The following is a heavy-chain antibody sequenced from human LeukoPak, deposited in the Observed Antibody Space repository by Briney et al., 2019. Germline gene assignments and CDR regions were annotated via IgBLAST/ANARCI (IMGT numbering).Heavy chain of an antibody. CDR3: AKQQNAFDI. CDR1: GFTFSSFG. V-gene: IGHV3-33*06. J-gene: IGHJ3*02. CDR2: IWSDGNNK. D-gene: IGHD6-13*01. Sequence: GGSLRLSCAASGFTFSSFGMHWVRQAPGKGLEWVAAIWSDGNNKYYADSVKGRFTISRDNSKNTLYLQMNSLRADDTAVYYCAKQQNAFDIWGQGTMVTVSS.